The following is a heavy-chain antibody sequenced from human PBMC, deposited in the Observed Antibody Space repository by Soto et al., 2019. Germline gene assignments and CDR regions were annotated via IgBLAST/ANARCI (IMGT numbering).Heavy chain of an antibody. CDR2: IKSKTDGGTT. CDR1: GFTFSNAW. CDR3: TTDPIVVVPAALSDYYYMDV. D-gene: IGHD2-2*01. V-gene: IGHV3-15*01. Sequence: PGGSLRLSCAASGFTFSNAWMSWVRQAPGKGLEWVGRIKSKTDGGTTDYAAPVKGRFTISRDDSKNMLYLQMNSLKTEDTAVYYCTTDPIVVVPAALSDYYYMDVWGKGTTVTVSS. J-gene: IGHJ6*03.